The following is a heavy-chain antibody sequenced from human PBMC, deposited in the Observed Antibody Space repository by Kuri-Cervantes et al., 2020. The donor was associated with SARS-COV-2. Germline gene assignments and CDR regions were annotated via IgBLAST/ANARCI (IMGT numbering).Heavy chain of an antibody. V-gene: IGHV3-30*03. CDR3: VRDGDHWNFDY. J-gene: IGHJ4*02. Sequence: LSLTCAASGFTVSSNYMSWVRQAPGKGLEWVAVISYDGSNKYYADSVKGRLTLSRDNAKNMLFLQMNSLRAEDTAVYYCVRDGDHWNFDYWGQGTLVTVSS. D-gene: IGHD1-1*01. CDR1: GFTVSSNY. CDR2: ISYDGSNK.